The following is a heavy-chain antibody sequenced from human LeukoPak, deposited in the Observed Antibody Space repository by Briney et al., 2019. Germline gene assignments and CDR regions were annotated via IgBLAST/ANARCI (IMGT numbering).Heavy chain of an antibody. J-gene: IGHJ4*02. Sequence: GGSLRLSCAASGFTFSSYEMNWVRQAPGKGLEWVSAISRSGGSTYYADSVKGRFTISRDSSKNTLYLQMNSLRAEDTAVYYCAKGGVSSGWYFEVFDYWGQGTLVTVSS. D-gene: IGHD6-19*01. CDR3: AKGGVSSGWYFEVFDY. CDR1: GFTFSSYE. CDR2: ISRSGGST. V-gene: IGHV3-23*01.